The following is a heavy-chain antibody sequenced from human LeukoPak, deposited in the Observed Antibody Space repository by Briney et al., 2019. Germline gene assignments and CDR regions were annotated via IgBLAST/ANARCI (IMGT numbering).Heavy chain of an antibody. V-gene: IGHV1-18*01. D-gene: IGHD2-2*01. CDR1: GYTFTSYG. CDR3: ARALGYCSSTSCYLVGFVWFDP. CDR2: ISAYNGNT. Sequence: GASVKVSCKASGYTFTSYGISWVRQAPGQGLEWMGWISAYNGNTNYAQKLQGRVTMTTDTSTSTAYMELRSLRSDDTAVYYCARALGYCSSTSCYLVGFVWFDPWGREPWSPSPQ. J-gene: IGHJ5*02.